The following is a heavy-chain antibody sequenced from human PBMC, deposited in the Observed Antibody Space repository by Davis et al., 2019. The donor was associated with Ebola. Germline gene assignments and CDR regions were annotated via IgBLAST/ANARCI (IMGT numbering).Heavy chain of an antibody. V-gene: IGHV1-24*01. Sequence: ASVKVSCKVSGYTLTELSMHWVRQAPGKGLEWMGGFDPEDGETIYAQKFQGRVTMTEDTSTDTAYMELSSLRSEDTAVYYCATDSNCTGGVCPIYYYGMDVWGQGTTVTVSS. CDR1: GYTLTELS. CDR2: FDPEDGET. J-gene: IGHJ6*02. CDR3: ATDSNCTGGVCPIYYYGMDV. D-gene: IGHD2-8*02.